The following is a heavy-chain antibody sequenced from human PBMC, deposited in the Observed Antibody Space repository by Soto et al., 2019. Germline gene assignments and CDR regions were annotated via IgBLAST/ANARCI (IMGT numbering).Heavy chain of an antibody. CDR2: IYYSGST. Sequence: PSETLSLTCTVSVCSISSSSYYWGWIRQPPGKGLEWIGSIYYSGSTYYNPSLKSRVTISVDTSKNQFSLKLSSVTAADTAVYYCARHSITMVRGVIISGYFDYWGQGTLVTVSS. CDR3: ARHSITMVRGVIISGYFDY. CDR1: VCSISSSSYY. J-gene: IGHJ4*02. D-gene: IGHD3-10*01. V-gene: IGHV4-39*01.